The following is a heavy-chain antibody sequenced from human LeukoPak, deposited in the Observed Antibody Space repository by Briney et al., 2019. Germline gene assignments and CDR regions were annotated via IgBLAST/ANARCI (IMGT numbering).Heavy chain of an antibody. CDR2: ISYTGSHK. CDR3: AREAPTVTNLVYFDY. V-gene: IGHV3-30*14. CDR1: GFIFSDYA. J-gene: IGHJ4*02. D-gene: IGHD4-17*01. Sequence: GGSLRLSCAASGFIFSDYAMHWVRQAPGKGLEWVALISYTGSHKYYADSVKGRFIISRDNSKNTLYLQMNSLRAEDTAVYYCAREAPTVTNLVYFDYWGQGTLVTVSS.